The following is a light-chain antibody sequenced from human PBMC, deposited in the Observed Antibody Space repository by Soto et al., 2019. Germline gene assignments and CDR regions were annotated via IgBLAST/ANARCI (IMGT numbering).Light chain of an antibody. CDR3: SSLTSTNTLA. V-gene: IGLV2-14*01. J-gene: IGLJ2*01. Sequence: QSALTQPASVSGSPGQSITISCTGTSSDVGGYNYVSWYQQHPGKAPKLMIYEVSYRPSGVSNLFSGSKSGNTASLTISGLQAEDEAGYYCSSLTSTNTLAFGGGTKLTVL. CDR1: SSDVGGYNY. CDR2: EVS.